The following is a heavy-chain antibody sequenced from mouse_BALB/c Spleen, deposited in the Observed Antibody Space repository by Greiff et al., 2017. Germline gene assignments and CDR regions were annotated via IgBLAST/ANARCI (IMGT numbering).Heavy chain of an antibody. Sequence: EVHLVESGGGLVQPGGSLRLSCATSGFTFTDYYMSWVRQPPGKALEWLGFIRNKANGYTTEYSASVKGRFTISRDNSQSILYLQMNTLRAEDSATYYCARDKGSSYFDYWGQGTTLTVSS. CDR1: GFTFTDYY. J-gene: IGHJ2*01. D-gene: IGHD1-1*01. V-gene: IGHV7-3*02. CDR3: ARDKGSSYFDY. CDR2: IRNKANGYTT.